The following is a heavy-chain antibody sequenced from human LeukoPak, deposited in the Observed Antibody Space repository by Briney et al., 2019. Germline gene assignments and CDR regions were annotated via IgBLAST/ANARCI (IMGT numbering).Heavy chain of an antibody. J-gene: IGHJ6*03. Sequence: GGSLRLSCAASGFTFSNAWMSWVRQAPGKGLEWVGRIKSKTDGGRTDYAAPVKGRFTISRDDSKNTLYLQMNSLKSEDTAVYYCATDSPGYYYMDVWGKGTSVTVSS. CDR3: ATDSPGYYYMDV. V-gene: IGHV3-15*01. CDR1: GFTFSNAW. CDR2: IKSKTDGGRT.